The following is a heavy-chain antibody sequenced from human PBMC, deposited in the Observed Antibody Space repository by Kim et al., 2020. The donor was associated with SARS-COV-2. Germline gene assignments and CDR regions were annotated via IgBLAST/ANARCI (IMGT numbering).Heavy chain of an antibody. Sequence: SDYAVSLKSRIIINADTSKNQFSLQLKSVTPEDTAVYYCARVRSSWGAFDIWGQGTMVTVSS. J-gene: IGHJ3*02. CDR3: ARVRSSWGAFDI. CDR2: S. V-gene: IGHV6-1*01. D-gene: IGHD6-13*01.